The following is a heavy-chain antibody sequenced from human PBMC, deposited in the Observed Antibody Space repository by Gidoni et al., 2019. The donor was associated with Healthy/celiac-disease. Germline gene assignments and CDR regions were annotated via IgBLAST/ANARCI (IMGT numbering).Heavy chain of an antibody. CDR3: ANLPTTEYCSSTSCYTG. D-gene: IGHD2-2*02. Sequence: EVQLLESGGGLVQPGGSLRLSCAASGFTFSSSAMSWVRQAPGKGLEWVSAISGSGGSTYYADSVKGRFTISRDNSKNTLYLQMNSLRAEDTAVYYCANLPTTEYCSSTSCYTGWGQGTLVTVSS. V-gene: IGHV3-23*01. J-gene: IGHJ4*02. CDR2: ISGSGGST. CDR1: GFTFSSSA.